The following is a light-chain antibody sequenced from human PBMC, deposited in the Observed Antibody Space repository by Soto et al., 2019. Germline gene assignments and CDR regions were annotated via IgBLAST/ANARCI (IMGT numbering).Light chain of an antibody. CDR2: WAS. J-gene: IGKJ1*01. Sequence: DFVMTQSPDSLAVSLGERATINCKSSQSVLYSSNNNNYLSWYQQKPGQPPKLLIYWASTRESGVPDQFSGSGSGTDFTLTISSLQAEDVAVYYCHQYINAPWTFGQGTKVEIK. CDR3: HQYINAPWT. CDR1: QSVLYSSNNNNY. V-gene: IGKV4-1*01.